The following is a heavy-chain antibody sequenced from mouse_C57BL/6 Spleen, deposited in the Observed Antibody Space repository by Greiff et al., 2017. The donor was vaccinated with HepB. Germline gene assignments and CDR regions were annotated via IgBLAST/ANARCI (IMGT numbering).Heavy chain of an antibody. D-gene: IGHD4-1*01. V-gene: IGHV1-22*01. J-gene: IGHJ2*01. CDR2: INPNNGGT. CDR3: ATWEGYFDY. CDR1: GYTFTDYN. Sequence: EVMLVESGPELVKPGASVKMSCKASGYTFTDYNMHWVKQSHGKSLEWIGYINPNNGGTSYNQKFKGKATLTVNKSSSTAYMELRSLTSEDSAVYYCATWEGYFDYWGQGTTLTVSS.